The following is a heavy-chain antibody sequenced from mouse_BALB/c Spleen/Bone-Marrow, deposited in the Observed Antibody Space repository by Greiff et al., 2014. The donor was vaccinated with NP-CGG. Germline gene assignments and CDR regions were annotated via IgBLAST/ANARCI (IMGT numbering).Heavy chain of an antibody. Sequence: DVKLVESGGGLVKPGGSLKLSCAASGFTFSDYYMYWVRQTPEKRLEWVATISDGGSYTYYPDSVKGRFTISRDIAKNNLYLQMSSLKSEDTAMCYCARDRGVQGYAMDYWGQGTSVTASS. CDR3: ARDRGVQGYAMDY. D-gene: IGHD2-14*01. CDR1: GFTFSDYY. J-gene: IGHJ4*01. V-gene: IGHV5-4*02. CDR2: ISDGGSYT.